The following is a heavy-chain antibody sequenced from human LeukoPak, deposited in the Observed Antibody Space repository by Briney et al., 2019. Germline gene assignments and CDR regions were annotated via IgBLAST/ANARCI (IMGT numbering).Heavy chain of an antibody. CDR1: GGTFSSYA. D-gene: IGHD2-15*01. J-gene: IGHJ6*02. V-gene: IGHV1-69*04. CDR2: IIPILGIA. Sequence: SVKASCKASGGTFSSYAIIWVRQAPGQGLEWMGRIIPILGIANYAQKFQGRVTITADKSTSTAYMELSSLRSEDTAVYYCARDRYCSGGSCYSYYYGMDVWGQGTTVTVSS. CDR3: ARDRYCSGGSCYSYYYGMDV.